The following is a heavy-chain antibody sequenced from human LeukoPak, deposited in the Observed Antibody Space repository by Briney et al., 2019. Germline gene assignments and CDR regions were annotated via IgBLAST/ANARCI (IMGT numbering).Heavy chain of an antibody. J-gene: IGHJ4*02. V-gene: IGHV3-74*01. Sequence: PGGSLRLSCTTSGFTFSGYTMNWVRQAPGKGLVWVSRINSNGRSTSYADSVKGRFTISRDNAKNTLYLEMNNLRAEDTAVYYCTRDVWGDRDNYFDCWGQGTLVTVSS. CDR2: INSNGRST. CDR3: TRDVWGDRDNYFDC. CDR1: GFTFSGYT. D-gene: IGHD2-8*01.